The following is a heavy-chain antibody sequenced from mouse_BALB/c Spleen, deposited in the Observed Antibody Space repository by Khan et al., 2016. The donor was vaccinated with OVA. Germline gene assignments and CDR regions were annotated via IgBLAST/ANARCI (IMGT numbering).Heavy chain of an antibody. V-gene: IGHV10S3*01. J-gene: IGHJ3*01. CDR1: GFTFNTNA. CDR3: VRDYYGSSSPWFAY. D-gene: IGHD1-1*01. CDR2: IRSKSNNYAT. Sequence: EVQLVETGGGLVQPKGSLKLSCAASGFTFNTNAMNWVRQAPGKGLEWVARIRSKSNNYATYYADSVKDRFTISRDDSQSMLYLQMNNLKTEDTAMYYCVRDYYGSSSPWFAYWGQGTLVTVSA.